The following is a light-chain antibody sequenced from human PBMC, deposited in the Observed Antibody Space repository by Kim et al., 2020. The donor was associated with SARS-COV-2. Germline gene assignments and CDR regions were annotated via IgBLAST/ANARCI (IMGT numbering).Light chain of an antibody. J-gene: IGKJ1*01. V-gene: IGKV3-20*01. CDR1: QSVSRSS. CDR3: QQDGSSPLT. Sequence: APGGSAAPSSSGSQSVSRSSLAWYQQKPGKAPGLLIYGASSRATGIPARFSGSGSGTDFTLTISSLQPEDFAVYYCQQDGSSPLTFGQGTTLEIK. CDR2: GAS.